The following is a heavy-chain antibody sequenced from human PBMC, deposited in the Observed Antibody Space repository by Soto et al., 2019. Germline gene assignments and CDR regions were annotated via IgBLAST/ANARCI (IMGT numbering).Heavy chain of an antibody. CDR3: ARQGIVRVRGVEGYSGMDV. V-gene: IGHV4-59*08. J-gene: IGHJ6*02. CDR1: GGSISSYY. Sequence: SETLSLTCTVSGGSISSYYWSWIRQPPGKGLEWIGYIYYSGSTNYNPSLKSRVTISVDTSKNQFSLKLSSVTAADTAVYYCARQGIVRVRGVEGYSGMDVWGQGTTVTVSS. CDR2: IYYSGST. D-gene: IGHD3-10*01.